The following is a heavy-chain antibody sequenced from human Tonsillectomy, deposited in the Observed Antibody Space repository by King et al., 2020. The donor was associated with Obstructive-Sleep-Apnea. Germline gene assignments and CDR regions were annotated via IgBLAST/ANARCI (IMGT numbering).Heavy chain of an antibody. CDR2: MYYSGNT. Sequence: QLQESGPGLVKPSETLSLTCTFSGDSISNYYWSWIRQPPGKGLEWVGYMYYSGNTNYNPSLKSRVTMSVDTSKIQFSLRLGSVTATDTAVYYCSRHRGVEDLGGYGDYFDYWGQGALVTVSS. J-gene: IGHJ4*02. V-gene: IGHV4-59*08. CDR1: GDSISNYY. D-gene: IGHD5-12*01. CDR3: SRHRGVEDLGGYGDYFDY.